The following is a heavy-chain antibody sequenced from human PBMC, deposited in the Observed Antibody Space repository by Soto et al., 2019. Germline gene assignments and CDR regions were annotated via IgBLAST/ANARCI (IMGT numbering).Heavy chain of an antibody. CDR2: ISYDGSNK. D-gene: IGHD5-18*01. V-gene: IGHV3-30-3*01. CDR3: ARPWGRGYSYGTFDY. J-gene: IGHJ4*02. Sequence: LRLSCAASGFTFSSYAMHWVRQAPGRGLEWVAVISYDGSNKYYADSVKGRFTISRDNSKNTLYLQMNSLRAEDTAVYYCARPWGRGYSYGTFDYWGQGTLVTVSS. CDR1: GFTFSSYA.